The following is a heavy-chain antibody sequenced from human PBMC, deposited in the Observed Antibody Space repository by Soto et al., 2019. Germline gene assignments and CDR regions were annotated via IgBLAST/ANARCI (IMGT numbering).Heavy chain of an antibody. CDR3: VRQDSRGRYFDI. CDR1: GFSLTTDGVG. CDR2: VYWDDGE. D-gene: IGHD2-15*01. V-gene: IGHV2-5*02. J-gene: IGHJ4*02. Sequence: QITLRESGPALVKPTQTLTLTCTVSGFSLTTDGVGVGWVRQHPGKALEWLTIVYWDDGERYSRSLQSRLTIPRDTSRDKVVLTLTNVDPVDTATYYCVRQDSRGRYFDIWGQGILVPVSS.